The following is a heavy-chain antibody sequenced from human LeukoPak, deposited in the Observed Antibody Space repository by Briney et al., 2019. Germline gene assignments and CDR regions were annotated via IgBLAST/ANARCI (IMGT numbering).Heavy chain of an antibody. V-gene: IGHV4-39*07. CDR1: GGSISSSSYY. CDR3: ASSYDSSGYAPYYFDY. J-gene: IGHJ4*02. D-gene: IGHD3-22*01. CDR2: IYYSGST. Sequence: PSETLSLTCTVSGGSISSSSYYWGWIRQPPGKGLEWIGSIYYSGSTYYNPSLKSRVTISVDTSKNQFSLKLSSVTAADTAVYYCASSYDSSGYAPYYFDYWGQGTLVTVSS.